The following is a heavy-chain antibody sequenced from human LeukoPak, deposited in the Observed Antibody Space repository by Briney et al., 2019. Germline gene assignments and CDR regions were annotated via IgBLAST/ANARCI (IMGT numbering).Heavy chain of an antibody. J-gene: IGHJ4*02. CDR2: INHSGST. D-gene: IGHD2-2*02. CDR3: ARLLYPPTSALEPLFDY. V-gene: IGHV4-34*01. CDR1: GGSFSGYY. Sequence: SETLSLTCAVYGGSFSGYYWSWIRQPPGKGLEWIGEINHSGSTNYNPSLKSRVTMSVDTSKNRFSLKLTSVTAADTAVYYCARLLYPPTSALEPLFDYWGQGTLVTVSS.